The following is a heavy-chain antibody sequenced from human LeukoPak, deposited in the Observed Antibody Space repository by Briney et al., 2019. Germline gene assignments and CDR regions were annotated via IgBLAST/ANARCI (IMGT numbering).Heavy chain of an antibody. D-gene: IGHD3-22*01. CDR3: AKGDGGYYVAY. CDR1: GFTFSTYN. CDR2: IDTTGDT. J-gene: IGHJ4*02. V-gene: IGHV3-13*01. Sequence: GGSLRLSCAASGFTFSTYNMHWVRQATGKGLEWVSAIDTTGDTYYPGSVKGRFTISRDNSKNTLYLQMNSLRAEDTAVYYCAKGDGGYYVAYWGQGTLVTVSS.